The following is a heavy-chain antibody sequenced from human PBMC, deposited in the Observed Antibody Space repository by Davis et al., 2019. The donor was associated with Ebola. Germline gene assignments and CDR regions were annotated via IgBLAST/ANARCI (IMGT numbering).Heavy chain of an antibody. CDR1: GFTFSSYA. V-gene: IGHV3-73*01. Sequence: GESLKISCAASGFTFSSYAMHWVRQASGKGLEWVGRIRSKANSYATAYAASVKGRFTISRDDSKNTAYLQMNSLKTEDTAVYYCTITVYYFDYWGQGTLVTVSS. J-gene: IGHJ4*02. CDR3: TITVYYFDY. CDR2: IRSKANSYAT.